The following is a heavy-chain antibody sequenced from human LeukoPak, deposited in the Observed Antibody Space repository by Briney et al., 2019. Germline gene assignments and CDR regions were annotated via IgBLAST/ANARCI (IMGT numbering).Heavy chain of an antibody. CDR3: ARSRQASGLFNS. Sequence: SETLSLTCTVSGYAITSGGFSWNWIRQPPGKGLEWIGCIYDRGPAYYNPSLKSRFTISVDRPKDQFFLNVTSLTAADTAVYYCARSRQASGLFNSWGQGTLVVVSS. CDR2: IYDRGPA. D-gene: IGHD3-10*01. J-gene: IGHJ5*01. V-gene: IGHV4-30-2*01. CDR1: GYAITSGGFS.